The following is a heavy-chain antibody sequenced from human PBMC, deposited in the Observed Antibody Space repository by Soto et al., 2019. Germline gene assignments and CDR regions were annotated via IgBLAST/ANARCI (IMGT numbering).Heavy chain of an antibody. Sequence: GGSLRLSCAASGFTFSSYAMIWVRQAPGKGLGWVSAISGSGGSTYYADSVKGRFTSSRDNSKNTLYLQMNSLRAEDTAVYYCAKDVLPTDYDFWSGLPMDVWGKGTTVTVSS. V-gene: IGHV3-23*01. D-gene: IGHD3-3*01. CDR1: GFTFSSYA. J-gene: IGHJ6*03. CDR3: AKDVLPTDYDFWSGLPMDV. CDR2: ISGSGGST.